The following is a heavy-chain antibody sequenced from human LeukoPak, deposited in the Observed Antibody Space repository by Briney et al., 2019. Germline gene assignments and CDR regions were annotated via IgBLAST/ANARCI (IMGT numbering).Heavy chain of an antibody. J-gene: IGHJ4*02. CDR3: AKDIRWELGGEGYYFDY. D-gene: IGHD1-26*01. V-gene: IGHV3-9*01. CDR2: IIWNSGSI. CDR1: GFTFDDYA. Sequence: PGGSLRLSCAASGFTFDDYAMHWVRQAPGKGLEWVSGIIWNSGSIGYADSVKGRFTISRDNAKNSLYLQMNSLRAEDTALYYCAKDIRWELGGEGYYFDYWGQGTLVTVSS.